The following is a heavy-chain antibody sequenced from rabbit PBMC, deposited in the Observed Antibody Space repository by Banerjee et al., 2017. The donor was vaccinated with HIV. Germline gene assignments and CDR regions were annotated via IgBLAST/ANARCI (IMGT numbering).Heavy chain of an antibody. CDR3: ARSYPGYAGYGYGLKL. D-gene: IGHD7-1*01. Sequence: QSLEESGGDLVKPGASLTLTCTASGFSFSSSYWMCWVRQAPGKGLEWIACIYAGSSSTTYYASWAKGRFTISKTSSTTMTLQMTSLTAADTATYFCARSYPGYAGYGYGLKLWGQGTLVTVS. V-gene: IGHV1S40*01. J-gene: IGHJ3*01. CDR1: GFSFSSSYW. CDR2: IYAGSSSTT.